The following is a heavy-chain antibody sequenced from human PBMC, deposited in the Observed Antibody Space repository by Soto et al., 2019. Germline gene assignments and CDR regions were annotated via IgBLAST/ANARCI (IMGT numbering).Heavy chain of an antibody. CDR2: INPSGGST. D-gene: IGHD3-22*01. V-gene: IGHV1-46*01. CDR1: GYTFTSYY. Sequence: GASVKVSCKASGYTFTSYYMHWVRQAPGQGLEWMGIINPSGGSTSYAQKFQGRVTMTRDTSTSTVYMELSSLRSEDTAVYYCARDNTVYYYDSSGYGYYYYYGMDVWGQGTTVTVSS. J-gene: IGHJ6*02. CDR3: ARDNTVYYYDSSGYGYYYYYGMDV.